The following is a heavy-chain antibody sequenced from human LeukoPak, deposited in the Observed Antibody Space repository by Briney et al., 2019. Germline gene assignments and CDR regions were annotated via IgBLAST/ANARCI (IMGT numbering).Heavy chain of an antibody. CDR2: ISGSGGST. CDR1: GFTFSSYA. CDR3: AKTLYYYDSSGYYYFDY. V-gene: IGHV3-23*01. D-gene: IGHD3-22*01. J-gene: IGHJ4*02. Sequence: GGSLRFSCAASGFTFSSYAMSWVRQAPGKGLEWVSAISGSGGSTYYADSVKGRFTISRDNSKNTLYLQMNSLRAEDTAVYYCAKTLYYYDSSGYYYFDYWGQGTLVTVSS.